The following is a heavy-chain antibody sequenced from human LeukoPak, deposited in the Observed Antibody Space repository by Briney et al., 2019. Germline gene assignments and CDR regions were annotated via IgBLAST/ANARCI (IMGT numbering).Heavy chain of an antibody. D-gene: IGHD4-17*01. Sequence: GGSLRLSCAASGFTFNNYAMNWVRQAPGKGLEWVSSISGGGETTYYADSAKGRFTISRDNSQNTLYLQMNSRRAEDTAVYYCARDYADYVGYFFFDYWGQGTLVTASS. J-gene: IGHJ4*02. CDR1: GFTFNNYA. CDR2: ISGGGETT. V-gene: IGHV3-23*01. CDR3: ARDYADYVGYFFFDY.